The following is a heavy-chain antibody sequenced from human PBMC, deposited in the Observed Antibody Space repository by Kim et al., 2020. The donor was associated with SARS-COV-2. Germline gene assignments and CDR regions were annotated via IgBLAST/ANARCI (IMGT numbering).Heavy chain of an antibody. CDR2: INAGNGNT. J-gene: IGHJ4*02. V-gene: IGHV1-3*01. CDR3: ARGLLESSNFCAY. Sequence: ASVKVSCKASGYTFSSYVIHWVRQAPGQGLEWMGWINAGNGNTKYSQKFQGRITITRDTSANTAYMELSSLRPEDTAVYYCARGLLESSNFCAYWGQGALVTVSS. D-gene: IGHD2-2*01. CDR1: GYTFSSYV.